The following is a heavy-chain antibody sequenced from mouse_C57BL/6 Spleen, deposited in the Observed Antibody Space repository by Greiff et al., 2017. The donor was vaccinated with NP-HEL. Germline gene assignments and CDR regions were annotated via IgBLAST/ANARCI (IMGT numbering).Heavy chain of an antibody. D-gene: IGHD1-1*01. J-gene: IGHJ1*03. CDR1: GFTFSSYG. Sequence: EVQGVESGGDLVKPGGSLKLSCAASGFTFSSYGMSWVRQTPDKRLEWVATISSGGSYTYYPDSVKGRFTISRDKAKNTLYLQMSSLKSEDTAMYYGARHTGGSSYGNCDVWGTGTTVTVSS. CDR3: ARHTGGSSYGNCDV. CDR2: ISSGGSYT. V-gene: IGHV5-6*01.